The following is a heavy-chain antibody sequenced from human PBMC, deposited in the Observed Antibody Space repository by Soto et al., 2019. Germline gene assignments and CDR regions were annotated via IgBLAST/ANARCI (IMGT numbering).Heavy chain of an antibody. J-gene: IGHJ4*02. CDR3: ARRTGTAPRFDY. D-gene: IGHD1-7*01. CDR1: GFTFSDFE. V-gene: IGHV3-30-3*01. CDR2: ISYDGSNV. Sequence: QVQLVESGGGVVQPGRSLRLSCSASGFTFSDFEMYLVRQAPGKGLDWVSIISYDGSNVYYAGSVKGRFTVSRDDSKNTLFLPMNSLRPEDTAVYFCARRTGTAPRFDYWGQGPLVTVSS.